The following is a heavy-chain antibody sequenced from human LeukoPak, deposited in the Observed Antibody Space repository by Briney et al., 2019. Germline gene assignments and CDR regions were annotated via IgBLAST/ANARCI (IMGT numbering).Heavy chain of an antibody. D-gene: IGHD2-21*01. CDR2: INPNSGGT. CDR1: GYTFTGYY. Sequence: ASVKVSCKASGYTFTGYYMHWVRQAPGQGLEWMGWINPNSGGTNYAQKFQGRVTMTRDTSISTAYMELSRLRSDDTAVYYCARVIVVVNPDNWFDPWGQGTLVTVSS. V-gene: IGHV1-2*02. CDR3: ARVIVVVNPDNWFDP. J-gene: IGHJ5*02.